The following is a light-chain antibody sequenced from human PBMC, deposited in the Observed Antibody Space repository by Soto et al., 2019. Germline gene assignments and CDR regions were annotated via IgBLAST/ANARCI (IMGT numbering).Light chain of an antibody. CDR2: GAS. CDR1: QSVRSS. V-gene: IGKV3-15*01. CDR3: QHYNNWPPIT. J-gene: IGKJ5*01. Sequence: EIVMTQSPATLSVSPGERATLSCRASQSVRSSLAWYQQKPGQAPRLLIFGASTRATGISARFSGRGSGTEFTLTISSLQSEDFAVYYCQHYNNWPPITLGQGTRLETK.